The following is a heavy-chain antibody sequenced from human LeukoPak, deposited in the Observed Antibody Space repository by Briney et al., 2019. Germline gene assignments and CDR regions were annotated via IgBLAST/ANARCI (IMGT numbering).Heavy chain of an antibody. CDR3: AKDLQQQLVHDY. D-gene: IGHD6-13*01. J-gene: IGHJ4*02. CDR1: GFTFSSYG. Sequence: PGGSLRLSCAASGFTFSSYGMHWVRQAPGKGLEWVAVISYDGSNKYYADSVKGRFTISRDNSKNTLYLQMNSLRAEDTAVYYCAKDLQQQLVHDYWGQGTLVTVSS. CDR2: ISYDGSNK. V-gene: IGHV3-30*18.